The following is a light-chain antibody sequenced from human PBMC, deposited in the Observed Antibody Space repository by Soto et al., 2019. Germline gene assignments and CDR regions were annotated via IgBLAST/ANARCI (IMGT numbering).Light chain of an antibody. V-gene: IGKV4-1*01. J-gene: IGKJ2*01. CDR1: QSVLYSSNNKNY. CDR3: QQYYSTHT. Sequence: DIVMTQSPDSLAVSLDERATINCKSSQSVLYSSNNKNYLAWYQQKPGQPPKLLIYWASTRESGVPDRFSGSGSGTDFTLTISSLQAEDVAVYYCQQYYSTHTFGQGTKLEIK. CDR2: WAS.